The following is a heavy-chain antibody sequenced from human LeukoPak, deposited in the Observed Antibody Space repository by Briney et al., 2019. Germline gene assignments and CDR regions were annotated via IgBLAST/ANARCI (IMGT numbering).Heavy chain of an antibody. D-gene: IGHD6-19*01. J-gene: IGHJ6*03. CDR2: INGTAINT. CDR3: LTRSLVAVSGNSYMDV. V-gene: IGHV3-23*01. Sequence: QSGGSLRLSCAASGFTIMNSAMNWVRQAPGKGLEWVSAINGTAINTDYADSVKGRFTISRDSSKNTLYLQMNSLRVEDMAVYYCLTRSLVAVSGNSYMDVWGKGTTVSVSS. CDR1: GFTIMNSA.